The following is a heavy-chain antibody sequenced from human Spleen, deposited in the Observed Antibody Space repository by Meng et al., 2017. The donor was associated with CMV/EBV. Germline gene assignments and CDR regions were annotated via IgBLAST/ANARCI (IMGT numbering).Heavy chain of an antibody. CDR2: ISGSGSST. V-gene: IGHV3-23*01. D-gene: IGHD6-6*01. J-gene: IGHJ3*02. CDR1: GFTFSSYA. CDR3: AKGARWSSSSGDAFDI. Sequence: GGSLRLSCAASGFTFSSYAMSWVRQAPGKRLEWVSVISGSGSSTYYADSVKGRFTISRDNSKNTLYLQMNSLRAEDTAAYYCAKGARWSSSSGDAFDIWGQGTMVTVSS.